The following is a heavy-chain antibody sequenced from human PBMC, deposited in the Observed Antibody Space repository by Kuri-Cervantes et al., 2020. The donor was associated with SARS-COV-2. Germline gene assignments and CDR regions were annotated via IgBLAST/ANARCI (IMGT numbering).Heavy chain of an antibody. CDR2: IGTAGDT. CDR3: AREGLDSYYYYMDV. CDR1: GFTFSSYD. J-gene: IGHJ6*03. V-gene: IGHV3-13*04. D-gene: IGHD6-19*01. Sequence: GESLKISCAASGFTFSSYDMRWVRQATGKGLEWVSAIGTAGDTYYPGSVKGRFTISRDNAKNSLYLQIDSLRAEDTAVYYCAREGLDSYYYYMDVWGKGTTVTVSS.